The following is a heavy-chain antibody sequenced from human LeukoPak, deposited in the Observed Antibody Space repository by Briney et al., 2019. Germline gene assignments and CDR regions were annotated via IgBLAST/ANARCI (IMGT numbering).Heavy chain of an antibody. CDR1: GGTFSSYA. CDR3: ARDGSRYMDV. J-gene: IGHJ6*03. Sequence: GASVKVSCKASGGTFSSYAISWVRQAPGQGLEWMGIINPSGGSTSYAQKFQGRVTMTRDMSTSTVYMELSSLRSEDTAVYYCARDGSRYMDVWGKGTTVTVSS. V-gene: IGHV1-46*01. CDR2: INPSGGST. D-gene: IGHD5-12*01.